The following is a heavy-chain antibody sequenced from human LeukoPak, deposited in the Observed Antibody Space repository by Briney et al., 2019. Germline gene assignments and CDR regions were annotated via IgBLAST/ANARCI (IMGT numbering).Heavy chain of an antibody. Sequence: SETLSLTCTVSGGSISSSSYYWGWIRQPAGKGLEWIGRIYTSGSTNYNPSLKSRVTISVDTSKNQFSLKLSSVTAADTAVYYCARVFWRGGITAFDIWGQGTMVTVSS. CDR2: IYTSGST. D-gene: IGHD3-3*01. J-gene: IGHJ3*02. V-gene: IGHV4-61*02. CDR1: GGSISSSSYY. CDR3: ARVFWRGGITAFDI.